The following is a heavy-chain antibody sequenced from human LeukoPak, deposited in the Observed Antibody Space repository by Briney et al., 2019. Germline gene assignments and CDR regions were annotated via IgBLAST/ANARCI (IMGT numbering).Heavy chain of an antibody. D-gene: IGHD3-22*01. V-gene: IGHV5-51*01. J-gene: IGHJ4*02. CDR1: GYNFTSYW. CDR3: ARTYYDSSGYYSAYYFDY. CDR2: IYPGDSDT. Sequence: GESLKISCKGSGYNFTSYWIGWVRQMPGKGLEWMGIIYPGDSDTRYSPSFQGQVTISADKSISTAYLQWSSLKASDTAMYYCARTYYDSSGYYSAYYFDYWGQGTLVTVSS.